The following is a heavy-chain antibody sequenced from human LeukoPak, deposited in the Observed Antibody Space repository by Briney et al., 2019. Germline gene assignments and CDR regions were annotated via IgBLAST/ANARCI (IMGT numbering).Heavy chain of an antibody. V-gene: IGHV1-46*01. J-gene: IGHJ4*02. Sequence: GASVKVSCKASGYTFTSYYIHWVRQAPGQGLEWMGIINPSGASTTYAQRFQGRVTMTRDTSTRTVYMDLSSLRSEDTATYYCARGRYYSDTSGYSGFDYWGQGTLVTVSS. CDR3: ARGRYYSDTSGYSGFDY. CDR1: GYTFTSYY. CDR2: INPSGAST. D-gene: IGHD3-22*01.